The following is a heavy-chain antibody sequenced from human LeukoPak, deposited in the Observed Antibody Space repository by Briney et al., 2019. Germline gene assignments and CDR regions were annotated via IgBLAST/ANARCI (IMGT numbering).Heavy chain of an antibody. CDR2: IDNSGST. CDR3: AKDPHLVLWFGELRFDY. Sequence: SETLSLTCTVSGGSISSSSYNWGWIRQSPGKGLEWIGTIDNSGSTYYNPSLKSRVTISVDTSKDQFSLKLTSVTAADTAVYYCAKDPHLVLWFGELRFDYWGQGTLVTVSS. J-gene: IGHJ4*02. V-gene: IGHV4-39*02. D-gene: IGHD3-10*01. CDR1: GGSISSSSYN.